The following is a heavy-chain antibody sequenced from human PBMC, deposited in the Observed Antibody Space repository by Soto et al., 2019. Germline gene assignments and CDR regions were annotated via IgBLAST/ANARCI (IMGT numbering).Heavy chain of an antibody. CDR3: ARERISMVRGAPFN. J-gene: IGHJ4*02. CDR2: INPNSGGT. V-gene: IGHV1-2*04. D-gene: IGHD3-10*01. CDR1: GYTFTGYY. Sequence: ASVKVSCKASGYTFTGYYMHWVRQAPGQGLEWMGWINPNSGGTNYAQKFQGWVTMTRDTSISTAYMELSRLRYEDTAFYYSARERISMVRGAPFNWGQGTLVNVSS.